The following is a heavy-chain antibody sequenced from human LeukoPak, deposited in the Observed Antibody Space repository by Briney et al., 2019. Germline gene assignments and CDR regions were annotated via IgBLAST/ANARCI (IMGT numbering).Heavy chain of an antibody. CDR2: INPNSGGT. CDR1: GYTFTDYY. V-gene: IGHV1-2*02. CDR3: ASASDFGDYELPCY. Sequence: ASVKVSCKASGYTFTDYYMHWVRQAPGQGLEWMGWINPNSGGTNYAQKFQGRVTMTRDTSISTAYMELSRLRSDDTAVYYCASASDFGDYELPCYWGQGTLVTVSS. D-gene: IGHD4-17*01. J-gene: IGHJ4*02.